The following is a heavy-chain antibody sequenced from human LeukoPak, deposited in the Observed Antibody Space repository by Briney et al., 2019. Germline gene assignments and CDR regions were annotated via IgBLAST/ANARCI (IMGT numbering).Heavy chain of an antibody. CDR1: GFTFSDHY. Sequence: GGSLRLSCAASGFTFSDHYMDWVRQAPGRGLEWVARTRNKANSHTTEYAASVKGRFTISRDDSKNSLYLQMNSLKTEDTAVYYCVGGGSGGLIAYWGQGTLVTVSS. V-gene: IGHV3-72*01. CDR2: TRNKANSHTT. J-gene: IGHJ4*02. CDR3: VGGGSGGLIAY. D-gene: IGHD4-23*01.